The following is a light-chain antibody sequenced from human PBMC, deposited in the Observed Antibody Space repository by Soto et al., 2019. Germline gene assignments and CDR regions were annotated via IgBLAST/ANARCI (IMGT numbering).Light chain of an antibody. J-gene: IGKJ4*01. Sequence: EIVLTQSPGTLSLSPGERPTLSFRASQSVGSSYLAWYQQKPGQAPRLLIYAASIRASGIPDRFSGSGSGTDFTLTISRLEPEDFAVYYCQQYDNSPLTLGGGTKVDIK. CDR1: QSVGSSY. CDR2: AAS. V-gene: IGKV3-20*01. CDR3: QQYDNSPLT.